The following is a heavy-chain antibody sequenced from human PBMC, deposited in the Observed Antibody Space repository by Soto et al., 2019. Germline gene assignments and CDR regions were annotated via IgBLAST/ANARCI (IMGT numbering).Heavy chain of an antibody. CDR3: AKFDYDFYGLDV. CDR1: GGSINSNKW. CDR2: FHHAGST. V-gene: IGHV4-4*02. D-gene: IGHD3-10*01. Sequence: QVQLQESGPGLVKPSGTLSLTCVVSGGSINSNKWWMWVRQSPGTGLEWIGEFHHAGSTNYNPSHQSRVTLSVDKSKNQFSLKMTSVTAADTAVYYCAKFDYDFYGLDVWGQGTTVTVSS. J-gene: IGHJ6*02.